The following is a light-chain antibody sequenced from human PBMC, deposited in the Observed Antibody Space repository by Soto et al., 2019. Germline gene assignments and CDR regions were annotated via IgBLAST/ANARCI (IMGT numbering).Light chain of an antibody. Sequence: DIVMTQTPPSSPVTLGQPASISCRSSQSLVHSDGNTYLSWLHQRPGQPPRHLIYEISNRFSGVPDRFRGSGAGTDFTLKISRVEAEDVGFYCSMQATQFRITFGQGTGLEIK. CDR1: QSLVHSDGNTY. V-gene: IGKV2-24*01. CDR2: EIS. J-gene: IGKJ5*01. CDR3: MQATQFRIT.